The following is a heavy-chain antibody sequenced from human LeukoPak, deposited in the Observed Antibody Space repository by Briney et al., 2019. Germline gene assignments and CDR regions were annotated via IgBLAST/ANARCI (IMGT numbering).Heavy chain of an antibody. J-gene: IGHJ5*02. D-gene: IGHD6-19*01. Sequence: LAGGSLRFSCAASGFTFSSYAMSWVRQAPGKGLEWVSAISGSGGSTYYADSVKGRFTISRDNSKNTLYLQMNSLRAEDTAVYYCAKDLLSALYSSGWPRPYNWFDPWGQGTLVTVSS. CDR3: AKDLLSALYSSGWPRPYNWFDP. CDR1: GFTFSSYA. CDR2: ISGSGGST. V-gene: IGHV3-23*01.